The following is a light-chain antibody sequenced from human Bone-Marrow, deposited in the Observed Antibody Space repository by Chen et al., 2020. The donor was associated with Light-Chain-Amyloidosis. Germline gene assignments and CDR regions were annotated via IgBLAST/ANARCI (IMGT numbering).Light chain of an antibody. CDR1: QSVRVD. V-gene: IGKV3-15*01. CDR2: TAS. CDR3: QQYDQWPRT. J-gene: IGKJ1*01. Sequence: EIVMTQSPATLSASPGERVTLSCRASQSVRVDLAWYQQKPGQAPRLLIDTASTRATGVPVRFSGGGSGTDFTLTSSSLQSEDVAVYYCQQYDQWPRTFGQGTKVEIK.